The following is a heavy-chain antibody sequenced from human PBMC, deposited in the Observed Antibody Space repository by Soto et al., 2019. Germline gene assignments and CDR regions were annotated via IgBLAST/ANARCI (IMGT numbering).Heavy chain of an antibody. CDR1: GFTFSSYG. Sequence: SLRLSCAASGFTFSSYGMHWVRQAPGKGLEWVAVIWYDGSNKYYADSVKGRFTISRDNSKNTLYLQMNSLRAEDTAVYYCARSTLRFLEWSLLIWGQGTMVTVSS. CDR2: IWYDGSNK. J-gene: IGHJ3*02. D-gene: IGHD3-3*01. V-gene: IGHV3-33*01. CDR3: ARSTLRFLEWSLLI.